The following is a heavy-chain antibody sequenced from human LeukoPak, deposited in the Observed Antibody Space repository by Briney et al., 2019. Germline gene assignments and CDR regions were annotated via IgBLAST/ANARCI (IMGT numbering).Heavy chain of an antibody. J-gene: IGHJ4*02. CDR3: ARDRSISGLDF. D-gene: IGHD3-3*02. CDR2: ISSGSGSI. CDR1: GFTFSSYT. V-gene: IGHV3-48*04. Sequence: GGSLRLSCAASGFTFSSYTMNWVRQAPGKGLEWVSYISSGSGSIYYADSVKGRFTISRDNAKNSLYLQKNSLRAEDTAVYYCARDRSISGLDFWGQGTLVTVSS.